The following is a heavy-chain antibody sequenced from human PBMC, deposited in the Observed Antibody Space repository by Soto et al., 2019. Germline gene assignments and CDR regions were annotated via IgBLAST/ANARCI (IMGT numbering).Heavy chain of an antibody. V-gene: IGHV3-30*18. D-gene: IGHD3-16*01. CDR2: ISYDGSDK. Sequence: QLQLVESGGGVVQPGRSLRLSCAASGFTFNNFGMQWVRQAPGKGLEWVALISYDGSDKYYADSVKGRFTISRDSYETTVYLQMNSLRAEDTAVYYWAKDLMIPSYYGVDVWGQVTTVTVSS. CDR3: AKDLMIPSYYGVDV. J-gene: IGHJ6*02. CDR1: GFTFNNFG.